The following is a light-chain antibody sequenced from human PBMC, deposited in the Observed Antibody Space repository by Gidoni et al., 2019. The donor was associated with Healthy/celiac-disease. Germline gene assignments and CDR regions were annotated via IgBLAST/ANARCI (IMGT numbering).Light chain of an antibody. J-gene: IGKJ2*01. Sequence: EIVMTQSPATLSVSPGERATLSCRASQSVSSNLAWYQQKPGQAPRLLIYGASTRATGIPARFSGSGSGTEFTLTISSLQSEDFAVYDCQQYNNWPLAFDQGTKLEIK. CDR1: QSVSSN. CDR3: QQYNNWPLA. CDR2: GAS. V-gene: IGKV3-15*01.